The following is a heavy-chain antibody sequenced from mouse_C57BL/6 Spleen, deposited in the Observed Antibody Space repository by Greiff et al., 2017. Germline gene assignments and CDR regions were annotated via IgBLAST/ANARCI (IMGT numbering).Heavy chain of an antibody. CDR3: AKLTGTLYFDY. V-gene: IGHV5-6*01. CDR1: GFTFSSYG. D-gene: IGHD4-1*01. Sequence: EVMLVESGGDLVKPGGSLKLSCAASGFTFSSYGMSWVRQTPDKRLEWVATISSGGSYTYYPDSVKGRFTISRDNAKNTLYLQMSSLKSEDTAMYYCAKLTGTLYFDYWGQGTTLTVSS. J-gene: IGHJ2*01. CDR2: ISSGGSYT.